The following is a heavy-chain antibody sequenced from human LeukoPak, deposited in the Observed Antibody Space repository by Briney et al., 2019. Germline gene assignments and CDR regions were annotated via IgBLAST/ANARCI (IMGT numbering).Heavy chain of an antibody. D-gene: IGHD2-15*01. CDR3: AKEGYCSGGSCYWSGNWFDP. Sequence: GGSLRLSCAASGFTFSSYGMSWVRQAPGKGLDWVSSINTSGGSTSYADSVKGRFTISKDNSKNTLYLQMNSLRAEDTAVYYCAKEGYCSGGSCYWSGNWFDPWGQGTLVTVSS. CDR2: INTSGGST. V-gene: IGHV3-23*01. J-gene: IGHJ5*02. CDR1: GFTFSSYG.